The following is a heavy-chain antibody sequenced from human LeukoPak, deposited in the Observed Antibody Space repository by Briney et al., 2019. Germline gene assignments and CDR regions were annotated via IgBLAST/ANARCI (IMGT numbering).Heavy chain of an antibody. V-gene: IGHV4-59*01. J-gene: IGHJ4*02. CDR1: GGSIGTDY. Sequence: SETLSLTCTVSGGSIGTDYWTWIRQPPGKGLEWIGYIYYSGSTNYNPSLKSRVTLSVDTSKNQLSLKLNSVTAADTAVYYCARWDGGVSPFDSWGQGTLVTVSS. CDR2: IYYSGST. CDR3: ARWDGGVSPFDS. D-gene: IGHD4-23*01.